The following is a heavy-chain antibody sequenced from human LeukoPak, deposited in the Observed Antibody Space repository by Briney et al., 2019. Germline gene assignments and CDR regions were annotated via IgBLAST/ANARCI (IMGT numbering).Heavy chain of an antibody. CDR1: SNX. J-gene: IGHJ4*02. CDR3: ARDTGGSFDY. D-gene: IGHD1-14*01. CDR2: IYSGGST. Sequence: SNXMSWVRQAPGKGLEWVSVIYSGGSTYYADSVKGRFTISRDNSKNTLYLQMNSLRAEDTAVYYCARDTGGSFDYWGQGTLVTVSS. V-gene: IGHV3-53*01.